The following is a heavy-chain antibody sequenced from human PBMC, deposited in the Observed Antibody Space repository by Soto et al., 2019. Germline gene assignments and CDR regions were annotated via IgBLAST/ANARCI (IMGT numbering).Heavy chain of an antibody. V-gene: IGHV4-30-4*01. D-gene: IGHD3-22*01. CDR3: ARCYDSSGYYLGAAVFDY. CDR1: GGSISSGDDY. CDR2: IYYSGST. Sequence: TLCLTCTVSGGSISSGDDYWSWIRQPPGKGLEWIGYIYYSGSTYYNPSLKSRVTISVDTSKNQFSLKLSSVTAADTAVYYCARCYDSSGYYLGAAVFDYWGQGTLVTVSS. J-gene: IGHJ4*02.